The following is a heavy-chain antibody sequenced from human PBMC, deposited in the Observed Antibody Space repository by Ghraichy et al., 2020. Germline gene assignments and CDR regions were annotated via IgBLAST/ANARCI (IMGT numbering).Heavy chain of an antibody. CDR3: TTDSLSKLRRVRGVVALGLDV. V-gene: IGHV1-24*01. CDR2: FDHEDGET. CDR1: GYSLTELS. D-gene: IGHD3-10*01. J-gene: IGHJ6*02. Sequence: ASVKVSCKASGYSLTELSMFWVRQAPGRGLEWMGGFDHEDGETVYAEKFQGRVTMTEDTSTDTSYMELSSLTSEDTAVYYCTTDSLSKLRRVRGVVALGLDVWGQGTTITVSS.